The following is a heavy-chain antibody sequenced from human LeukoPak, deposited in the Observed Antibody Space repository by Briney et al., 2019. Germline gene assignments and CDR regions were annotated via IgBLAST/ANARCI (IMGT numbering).Heavy chain of an antibody. Sequence: SETLSLTCTVSGGSISSGSYYWSWIRQPAGKGLEWIGRIYTSGSTNYNPSLKSRVTISVDTSKNHFSLKLNSVTAADTAVYYCARGGISGWDHYFDYWGQGTLVTVSS. CDR3: ARGGISGWDHYFDY. CDR2: IYTSGST. J-gene: IGHJ4*02. CDR1: GGSISSGSYY. D-gene: IGHD1-20*01. V-gene: IGHV4-61*02.